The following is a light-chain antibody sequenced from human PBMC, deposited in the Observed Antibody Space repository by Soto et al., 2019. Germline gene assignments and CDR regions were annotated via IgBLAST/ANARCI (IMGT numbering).Light chain of an antibody. CDR1: QNIRSR. J-gene: IGKJ1*01. Sequence: DFQMTQSPSTLSASVGDRVTITCRASQNIRSRLAWFQQKPGKAPKLLIYDASRLESGVPQRFSGSGSGTEFTLTISSLQTDDFSTYDCQQYHSYWTFGQGTKVE. CDR2: DAS. CDR3: QQYHSYWT. V-gene: IGKV1-5*01.